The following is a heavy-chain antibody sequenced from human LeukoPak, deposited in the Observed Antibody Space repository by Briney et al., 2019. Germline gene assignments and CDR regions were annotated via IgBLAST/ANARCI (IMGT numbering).Heavy chain of an antibody. Sequence: GASVKVSCKVSGYGLTELSMHWVRQAPGKGLEGMGSFHPEDGETIYAQKFQGRVTMTEDTSTDTAYMELNRPKYADTAVYYCAIEKYPLLANWFSPWGEATPVTVSS. V-gene: IGHV1-24*01. CDR1: GYGLTELS. D-gene: IGHD2-15*01. CDR3: AIEKYPLLANWFSP. CDR2: FHPEDGET. J-gene: IGHJ5*02.